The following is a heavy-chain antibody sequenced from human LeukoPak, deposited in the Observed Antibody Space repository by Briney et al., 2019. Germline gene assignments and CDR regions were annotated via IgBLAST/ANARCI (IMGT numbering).Heavy chain of an antibody. D-gene: IGHD4-17*01. CDR1: GGSISSSSYY. CDR3: ASATVTTFWFDP. CDR2: IYYSGST. J-gene: IGHJ5*02. Sequence: SETLSLTCTVSGGSISSSSYYWGWIRQPPGKGLEWIESIYYSGSTYYNPSLKSRVTISVDTSKNQFSLKLSSVTAADTAVYYCASATVTTFWFDPWGQGTLVTVSS. V-gene: IGHV4-39*01.